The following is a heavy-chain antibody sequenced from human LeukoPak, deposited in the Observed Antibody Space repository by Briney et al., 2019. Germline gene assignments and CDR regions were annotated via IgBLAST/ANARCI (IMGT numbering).Heavy chain of an antibody. D-gene: IGHD3-9*01. Sequence: SETLSLTCTVSGGPFSYYYWSWIRQPPGKGLEWIGNIYYSGSTNYSPSLKSRVTISVDTSKNQFSLKLSSVTAADTAVYYCARAILTGYYFFDYWGQGTLVTVSS. CDR2: IYYSGST. CDR3: ARAILTGYYFFDY. CDR1: GGPFSYYY. V-gene: IGHV4-59*01. J-gene: IGHJ4*02.